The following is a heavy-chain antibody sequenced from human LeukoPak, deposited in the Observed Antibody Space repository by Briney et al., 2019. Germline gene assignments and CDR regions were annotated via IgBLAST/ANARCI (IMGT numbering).Heavy chain of an antibody. J-gene: IGHJ4*02. D-gene: IGHD5-18*01. V-gene: IGHV3-53*01. Sequence: GGSLRVSCTASGFSVSSNFMSWVRQAPGKGLEWVSVLYSGANTYYADSVKGRFTISRDNSKNTLYLQMNSLRADDTAVYFCAKDSASYGRFDYWGQGTLVTVSS. CDR3: AKDSASYGRFDY. CDR2: LYSGANT. CDR1: GFSVSSNF.